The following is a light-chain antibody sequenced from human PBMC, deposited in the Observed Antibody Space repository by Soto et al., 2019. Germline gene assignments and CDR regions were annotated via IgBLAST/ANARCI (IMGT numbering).Light chain of an antibody. V-gene: IGKV1-9*01. CDR2: AAS. J-gene: IGKJ5*01. CDR1: QGISSN. CDR3: QQLNSYLIT. Sequence: QLTQSPSSLSASVGDRVTITCRASQGISSNLAWYQQKPGKAPKLLIYAASTLHTGVPSRFSGSGSGTEFTLTISSLQPEDFATYYCQQLNSYLITFGQGTRLEIK.